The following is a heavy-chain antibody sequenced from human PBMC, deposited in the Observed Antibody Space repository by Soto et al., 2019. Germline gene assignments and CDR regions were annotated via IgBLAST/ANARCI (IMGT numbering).Heavy chain of an antibody. Sequence: QVQLQESGPGLVKPSGTLSLTCAVSGGSISSSNWWSWVRQPPGKGLEWIGEIYHSGSTNYNPSRKCQXTIAVDKSKNXXSXKLXSVTAADTAVYYCARDRVVVVAATPKGGYYYGMDVWGQGTTVTVSS. CDR2: IYHSGST. J-gene: IGHJ6*02. V-gene: IGHV4-4*02. D-gene: IGHD2-15*01. CDR1: GGSISSSNW. CDR3: ARDRVVVVAATPKGGYYYGMDV.